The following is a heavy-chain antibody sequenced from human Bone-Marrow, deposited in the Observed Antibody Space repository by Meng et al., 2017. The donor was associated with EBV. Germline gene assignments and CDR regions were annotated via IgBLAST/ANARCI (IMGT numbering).Heavy chain of an antibody. CDR1: CGSISSYY. J-gene: IGHJ4*02. Sequence: VQLQESGPGLVKPSETLSLTCTVSCGSISSYYWSWIRLPPGKGLEWIGYIYYSGSTNYNPSLKSRVTISVDKSKNQFSLKLSSVTDADTAVYYCAAGFRELVRSRDYWGQGTLVTVSS. CDR3: AAGFRELVRSRDY. CDR2: IYYSGST. V-gene: IGHV4-59*12. D-gene: IGHD3-10*01.